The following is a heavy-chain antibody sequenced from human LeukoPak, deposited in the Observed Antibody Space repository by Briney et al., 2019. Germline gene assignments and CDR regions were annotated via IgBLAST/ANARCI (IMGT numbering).Heavy chain of an antibody. V-gene: IGHV3-21*01. J-gene: IGHJ4*02. D-gene: IGHD1-26*01. CDR1: GFTFSSYS. Sequence: RGSLRLFCAASGFTFSSYSMNWVRQAPGKGLEWVSSTSSSSSYIYYADSVKGRFTISRDNAKNSLYLQMNSLRAEDTAVYYCARSSSGSYFLGYWGQGTLVTVSS. CDR2: TSSSSSYI. CDR3: ARSSSGSYFLGY.